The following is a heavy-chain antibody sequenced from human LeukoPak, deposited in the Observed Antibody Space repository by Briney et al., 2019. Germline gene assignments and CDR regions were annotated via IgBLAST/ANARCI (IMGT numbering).Heavy chain of an antibody. CDR2: ISYDGTSE. V-gene: IGHV3-30*18. CDR1: GFTFSSSG. Sequence: GRSLRLSCAASGFTFSSSGMHWVRQAPGKGLEWVALISYDGTSEYYADSLKGRFTISRDNPKNTLYLQMNSLRAADAAVYYCAKDAGYEYSENYYGTDVWGQGTTVTVSS. CDR3: AKDAGYEYSENYYGTDV. D-gene: IGHD5-12*01. J-gene: IGHJ6*02.